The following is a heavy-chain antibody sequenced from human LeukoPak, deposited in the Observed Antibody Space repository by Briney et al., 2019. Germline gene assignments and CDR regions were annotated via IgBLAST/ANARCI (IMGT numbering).Heavy chain of an antibody. V-gene: IGHV1-18*01. CDR2: ISAYNGNT. CDR3: ARESTVTTPYYYYYYMDV. Sequence: ASVKVSCKASGYTFTSYGISWVRQAPGQGLEWMGWISAYNGNTNYAQKLQGRVTMTTDTSTSTAYMELRSLRSDDTAVYYCARESTVTTPYYYYYYMDVWGKGTTVTVSS. D-gene: IGHD4-11*01. CDR1: GYTFTSYG. J-gene: IGHJ6*03.